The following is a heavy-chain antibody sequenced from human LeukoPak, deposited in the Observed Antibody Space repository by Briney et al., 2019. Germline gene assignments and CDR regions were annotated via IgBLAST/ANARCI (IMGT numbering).Heavy chain of an antibody. CDR3: ARGRYCSSTSCHYFDY. CDR2: ISYDGSNK. J-gene: IGHJ4*02. D-gene: IGHD2-2*01. V-gene: IGHV3-30-3*01. Sequence: GGSLRLSCAASGFTFSNYAMHWVRQAPGKGLEWVAVISYDGSNKYYADSVKGRFTISRDNSKNTLYLQMNSLRAEDTAVYYCARGRYCSSTSCHYFDYWGQGTLVTVSS. CDR1: GFTFSNYA.